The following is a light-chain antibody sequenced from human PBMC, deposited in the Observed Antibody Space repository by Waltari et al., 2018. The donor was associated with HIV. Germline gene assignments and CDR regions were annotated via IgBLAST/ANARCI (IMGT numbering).Light chain of an antibody. CDR2: EVS. J-gene: IGLJ1*01. Sequence: QSALTQPPSASGSPGQSVTISCTGTSSDVGGYNYVSWYHQHPGKAPKLLIYEVSKRPSGVPDRFSGSKSGNTASLTVSGLQAEDEADYYCSSYEGSNNRFVFGTGTKVTVL. CDR3: SSYEGSNNRFV. V-gene: IGLV2-8*01. CDR1: SSDVGGYNY.